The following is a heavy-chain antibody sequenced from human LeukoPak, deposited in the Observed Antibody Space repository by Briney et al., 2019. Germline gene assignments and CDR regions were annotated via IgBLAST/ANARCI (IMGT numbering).Heavy chain of an antibody. V-gene: IGHV1-8*01. D-gene: IGHD2-2*01. CDR2: MNPNSGNT. CDR3: ARGVRDEYQLPAKYYFDY. Sequence: ASVKVSCKASGYTFTSYDINWVRQATGQGLEWMGWMNPNSGNTGYAQKFQGRVTMTRNTSISTAYMELSSLRSEDTAVYYCARGVRDEYQLPAKYYFDYWGQGPLVTVSS. CDR1: GYTFTSYD. J-gene: IGHJ4*02.